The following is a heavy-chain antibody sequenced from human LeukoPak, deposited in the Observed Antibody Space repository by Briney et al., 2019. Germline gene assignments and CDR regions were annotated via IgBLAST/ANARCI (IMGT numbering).Heavy chain of an antibody. J-gene: IGHJ3*02. V-gene: IGHV3-30*18. CDR1: GFTFSSYD. D-gene: IGHD3-10*01. Sequence: GGSLRLSCAGSGFTFSSYDMHWVRQAPGKGLEWVAAISKDGTNEYYADSVKGRFSISRDNSKNTLYLQMNGLRPEDKAVRYCAKEGYYYNSGRYSRRAFDIWGQGTMVTVSS. CDR3: AKEGYYYNSGRYSRRAFDI. CDR2: ISKDGTNE.